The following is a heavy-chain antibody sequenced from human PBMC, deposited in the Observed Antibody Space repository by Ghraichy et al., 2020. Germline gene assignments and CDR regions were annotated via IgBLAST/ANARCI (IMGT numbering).Heavy chain of an antibody. CDR3: ASGYFLEWLSSNYYYYYMDV. CDR1: GGTFSSYA. D-gene: IGHD3-3*01. CDR2: IIPIFGTA. Sequence: SVKVSCKASGGTFSSYAISWVRQAPGQGLEWMGGIIPIFGTANYAQKFQGRVTITADESTSTAYMELSSLRSEDTAVYYCASGYFLEWLSSNYYYYYMDVWGKGTTVTVSS. J-gene: IGHJ6*03. V-gene: IGHV1-69*13.